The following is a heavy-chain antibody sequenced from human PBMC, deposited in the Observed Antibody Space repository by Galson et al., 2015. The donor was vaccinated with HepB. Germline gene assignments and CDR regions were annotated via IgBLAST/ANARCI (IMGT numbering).Heavy chain of an antibody. V-gene: IGHV3-13*04. CDR2: TGTTGDT. Sequence: SLRLSCAASGFPFSRYDMHWVRQATGKGLEWVSGTGTTGDTYYPDSEKGRFTISREDAKNSLYLQMNSLSAGDTAVYYCVGGPAGSGFRFEFWGQGTLVTVSS. CDR1: GFPFSRYD. J-gene: IGHJ4*02. CDR3: VGGPAGSGFRFEF. D-gene: IGHD3-22*01.